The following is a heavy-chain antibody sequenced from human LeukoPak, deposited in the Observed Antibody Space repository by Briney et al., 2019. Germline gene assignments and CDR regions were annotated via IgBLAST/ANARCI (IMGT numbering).Heavy chain of an antibody. D-gene: IGHD3-22*01. V-gene: IGHV1-24*01. CDR2: FDPEDGET. CDR1: GYTLTELS. J-gene: IGHJ4*02. Sequence: ASVKVSCKVSGYTLTELSMHWVRQAPGKGLEWMGGFDPEDGETIYAQKFQGRVTMTEDTSTDTAYMEVSSLSSEDTAVYYCATSTFYHDSSGYFDYWGQGTLVTVSS. CDR3: ATSTFYHDSSGYFDY.